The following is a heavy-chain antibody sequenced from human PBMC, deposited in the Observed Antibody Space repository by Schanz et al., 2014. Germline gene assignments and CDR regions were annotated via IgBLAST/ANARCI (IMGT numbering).Heavy chain of an antibody. CDR3: TRGGYSYALSAFDI. D-gene: IGHD5-18*01. CDR1: GYTFTDYP. J-gene: IGHJ3*02. V-gene: IGHV1-18*01. Sequence: QVQLVQSGAEVKKPGASVKVSCKTSGYTFTDYPINWVRQAPGRRLEWMGWISAYNGNTNYAQKLQGRVTMTTDTSTGTAYMELRSLRADDTALYYCTRGGYSYALSAFDIWGQGTMVTVSS. CDR2: ISAYNGNT.